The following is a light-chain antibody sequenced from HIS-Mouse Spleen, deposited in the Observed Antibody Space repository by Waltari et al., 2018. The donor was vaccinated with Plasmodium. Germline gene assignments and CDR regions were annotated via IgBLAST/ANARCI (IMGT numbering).Light chain of an antibody. CDR1: ALPKHY. V-gene: IGLV3-25*03. CDR2: KDS. Sequence: SYELPQPPSVSVSPGQTASITCSGAALPKHYASSYQQKPAQAPVLVIYKDSERPSGIPERFSGSSSGTTVTLTISGVQAEDEADYYCQSADSSGTPNWVFGGGTKLTVL. CDR3: QSADSSGTPNWV. J-gene: IGLJ3*02.